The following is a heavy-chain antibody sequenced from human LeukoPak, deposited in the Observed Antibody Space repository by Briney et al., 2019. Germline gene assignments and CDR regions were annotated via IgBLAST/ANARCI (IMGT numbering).Heavy chain of an antibody. CDR1: GGSFSGYY. J-gene: IGHJ4*02. CDR2: INHSGST. Sequence: SETLSLTCAVYGGSFSGYYWSWIRQPPGEGLEWIGEINHSGSTNYNPSLKSRVTISVDTSKNQFSLKLSSVTAADTAVYYCARGRWETRPIFGVVTLIFDYWGQGTLVTVSS. D-gene: IGHD3-3*01. CDR3: ARGRWETRPIFGVVTLIFDY. V-gene: IGHV4-34*01.